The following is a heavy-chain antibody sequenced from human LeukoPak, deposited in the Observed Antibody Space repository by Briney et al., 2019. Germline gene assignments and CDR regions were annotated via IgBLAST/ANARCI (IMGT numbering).Heavy chain of an antibody. V-gene: IGHV4-34*01. CDR1: GGSFSGYY. CDR2: INHSGST. J-gene: IGHJ6*02. Sequence: SETLSFTCAVYGGSFSGYYWSWIRQPPGKGLEWIGEINHSGSTNYNPSLKSRVTISVDTSKNQFSLKLSSVTAADTAVYYCARDKYDYGNYYYGMDVWGQGTTVTVSS. CDR3: ARDKYDYGNYYYGMDV. D-gene: IGHD4-17*01.